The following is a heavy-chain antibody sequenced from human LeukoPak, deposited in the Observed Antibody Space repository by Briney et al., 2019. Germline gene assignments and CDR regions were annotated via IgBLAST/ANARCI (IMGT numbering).Heavy chain of an antibody. CDR2: LYYSGTT. CDR3: ARDFGYPYYFDS. D-gene: IGHD3-16*02. Sequence: SEPLSLTCNVTDGSISSYYWSWIRQPPGEGLEWIGSLYYSGTTNYNPSLKSRLTMSVDTSKNQFSLRLTSVTAADTAIYYCARDFGYPYYFDSWGLGILVTVSS. J-gene: IGHJ4*02. V-gene: IGHV4-59*01. CDR1: DGSISSYY.